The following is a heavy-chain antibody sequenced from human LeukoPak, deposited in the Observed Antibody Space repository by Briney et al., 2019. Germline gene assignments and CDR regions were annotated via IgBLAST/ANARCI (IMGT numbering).Heavy chain of an antibody. CDR3: TSEDHSNYNY. Sequence: GGSLRLSCAASGFPFSSYWMAWVRQAPGKGREWVASIKQDGGETFYVDSVKGRFTISRDNAKNSLYLQMNSLRAEDTAVYYCTSEDHSNYNYWGQGTLVTVSS. CDR2: IKQDGGET. J-gene: IGHJ4*02. CDR1: GFPFSSYW. V-gene: IGHV3-7*01. D-gene: IGHD4-11*01.